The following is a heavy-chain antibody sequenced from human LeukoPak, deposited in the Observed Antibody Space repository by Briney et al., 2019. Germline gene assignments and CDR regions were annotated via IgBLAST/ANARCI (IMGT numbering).Heavy chain of an antibody. Sequence: NSSETLSLTCTVSGAAISDYFWSWIRQPAGKDLEWIGRISTTGSTYFNPSLQSRVRMSVDSSKTHFSLRLSSVTAADTAVYYCARSPSTIGWNWGYYFDFWGQGHLVTVSP. D-gene: IGHD1-7*01. CDR2: ISTTGST. V-gene: IGHV4-4*07. CDR3: ARSPSTIGWNWGYYFDF. J-gene: IGHJ4*02. CDR1: GAAISDYF.